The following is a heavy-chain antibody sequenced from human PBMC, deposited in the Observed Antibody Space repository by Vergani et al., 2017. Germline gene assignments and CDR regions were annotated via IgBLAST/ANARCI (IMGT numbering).Heavy chain of an antibody. Sequence: EAYLVQSGGGLVTPGGSLRLSCAASGFNFPSFTMNWVRPAPGRGLEWISSIKFPPGEIFYADSVKGRFTISRANVKNVLFLQMENLRAADTGVYFCARDITASVKSPPHPDWFDPWGQGSLVTVSS. D-gene: IGHD4-17*01. CDR1: GFNFPSFT. CDR2: IKFPPGEI. J-gene: IGHJ5*02. V-gene: IGHV3-21*06. CDR3: ARDITASVKSPPHPDWFDP.